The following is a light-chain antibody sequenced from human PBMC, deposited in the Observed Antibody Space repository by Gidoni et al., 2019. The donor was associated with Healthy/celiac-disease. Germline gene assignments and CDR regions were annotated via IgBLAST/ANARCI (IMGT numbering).Light chain of an antibody. V-gene: IGLV2-14*01. Sequence: QSALTQPASVSGSPGQSSTISCTGTSSDVGGYNSVSWYQQHPGKAPKLMIYEVSNRPSGVSTRFSGSKSGNTASLTISGLQAEDEADYYCSSYTSSSTLVFGGGTKLTVL. CDR3: SSYTSSSTLV. CDR1: SSDVGGYNS. CDR2: EVS. J-gene: IGLJ2*01.